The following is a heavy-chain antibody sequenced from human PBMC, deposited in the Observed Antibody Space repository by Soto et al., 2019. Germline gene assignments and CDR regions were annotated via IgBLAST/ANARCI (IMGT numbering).Heavy chain of an antibody. Sequence: QVQLVQSGAEVKKPGASVKVSCKASGYTFTTYAMHWVRQAPGQRLEWMGWLNAGNGNAKYSQKFQGRVTIARDTSASTAYMMLSSLSSEDTAVYYCARDSHISIDYWGQGTLVTVSS. CDR3: ARDSHISIDY. CDR1: GYTFTTYA. V-gene: IGHV1-3*01. D-gene: IGHD2-21*01. J-gene: IGHJ4*02. CDR2: LNAGNGNA.